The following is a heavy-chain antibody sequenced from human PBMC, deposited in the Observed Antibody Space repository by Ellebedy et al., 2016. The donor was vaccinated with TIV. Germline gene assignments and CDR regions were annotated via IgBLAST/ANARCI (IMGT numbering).Heavy chain of an antibody. CDR2: IKQDGSDK. CDR3: ARGSGYCSSTSCSGETD. CDR1: GLTFSRYW. Sequence: PGGSLRLSCVDSGLTFSRYWMSWVRQTPGRGLEWVAMIKQDGSDKNYVDSVKGRFTIPRDNAKNSLYLQMNSLSPDDTAVYYCARGSGYCSSTSCSGETDWGQGTPVTVSS. J-gene: IGHJ4*02. V-gene: IGHV3-7*03. D-gene: IGHD2-2*01.